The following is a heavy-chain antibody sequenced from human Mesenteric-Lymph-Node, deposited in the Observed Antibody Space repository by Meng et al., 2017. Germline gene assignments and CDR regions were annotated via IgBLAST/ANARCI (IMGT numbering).Heavy chain of an antibody. CDR1: GFTFSSYA. Sequence: GGSLRLSCAAFGFTFSSYAMSWVRQAPGKGLEWVSAISGSGGSTYYADSVKGRFTISRDNSKNTLYLQMNSLRAEDTAVYYCVRDFWSGYSPFDYWGQGTLVTVSS. CDR2: ISGSGGST. V-gene: IGHV3-23*01. J-gene: IGHJ4*02. D-gene: IGHD3-3*01. CDR3: VRDFWSGYSPFDY.